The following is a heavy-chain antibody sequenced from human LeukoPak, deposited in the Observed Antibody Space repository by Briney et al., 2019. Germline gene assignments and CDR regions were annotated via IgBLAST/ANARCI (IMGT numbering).Heavy chain of an antibody. CDR1: GGSISSYY. J-gene: IGHJ4*02. D-gene: IGHD3-22*01. CDR2: IYYSGST. V-gene: IGHV4-59*12. CDR3: ASNYDSSGYYATFDY. Sequence: SETLSLTCTVSGGSISSYYWSWIRQPPGKGLEWIGYIYYSGSTNYNPSLKSRVTISVDTSKNQFSLKLSSVTAADTAVYYCASNYDSSGYYATFDYWGQGTLVTVSS.